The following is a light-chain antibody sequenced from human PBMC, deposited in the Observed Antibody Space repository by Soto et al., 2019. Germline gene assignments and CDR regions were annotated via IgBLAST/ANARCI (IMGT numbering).Light chain of an antibody. CDR1: SSDVGGYNY. J-gene: IGLJ2*01. CDR3: SSYTSSSTLE. Sequence: QSVPTQPASVSGSPGQSITISCTGTSSDVGGYNYVSWYQQHPGKAPKLMIYDVSNRPSGVSNRFSGSKSGNTASLTISGLQAEDEADYYCSSYTSSSTLEFGGGTKVTVL. CDR2: DVS. V-gene: IGLV2-14*01.